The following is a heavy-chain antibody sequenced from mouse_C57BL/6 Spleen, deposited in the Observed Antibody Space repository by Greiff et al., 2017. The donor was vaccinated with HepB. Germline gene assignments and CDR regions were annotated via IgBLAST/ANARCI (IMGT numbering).Heavy chain of an antibody. J-gene: IGHJ4*01. CDR3: ARHYYSNYVEAMDY. CDR2: ISSGSSTI. V-gene: IGHV5-17*01. D-gene: IGHD2-5*01. CDR1: GFTFSDYG. Sequence: VQLKESGGGLVKPGGSLKLSCAASGFTFSDYGMHWVRQAPEKGLEWVAYISSGSSTIYYADTVKGRFTISRDNAKNTLFLQMTSLRSEDTAMYYCARHYYSNYVEAMDYWGQGTSVTVSS.